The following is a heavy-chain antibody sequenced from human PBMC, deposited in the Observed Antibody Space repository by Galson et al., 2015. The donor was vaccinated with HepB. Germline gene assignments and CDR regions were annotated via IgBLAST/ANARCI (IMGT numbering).Heavy chain of an antibody. CDR2: IYYSGST. D-gene: IGHD6-19*01. CDR1: GGSISSSSYY. J-gene: IGHJ5*02. V-gene: IGHV4-61*05. Sequence: SEPLSLTCTVSGGSISSSSYYWGWIRQPPGKGLEWIGYIYYSGSTNYNPSLKSRVTISVDTSKNQFSLKLGSVTAADTAVYYCARHELKISSGWYEGRNWFDPWGQGTLVTVSS. CDR3: ARHELKISSGWYEGRNWFDP.